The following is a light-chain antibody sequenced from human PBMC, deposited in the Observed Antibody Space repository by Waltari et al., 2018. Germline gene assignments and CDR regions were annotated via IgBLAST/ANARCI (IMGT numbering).Light chain of an antibody. V-gene: IGKV4-1*01. J-gene: IGKJ2*01. CDR2: WAS. CDR3: QHYYTPSYT. CDR1: PSVLFTSNSKNY. Sequence: DIVMTLSPDSLAVSLGGRATINCKSSPSVLFTSNSKNYLAWYQQKPGQPPKLLIYWASTRASGVPDRFSGSGSGTDFTLTISSLQAEDVAVYYCQHYYTPSYTFGQGTKLEIK.